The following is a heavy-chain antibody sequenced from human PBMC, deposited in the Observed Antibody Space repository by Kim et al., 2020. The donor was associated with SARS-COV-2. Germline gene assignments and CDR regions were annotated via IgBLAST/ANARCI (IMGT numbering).Heavy chain of an antibody. CDR2: ISWNSGSI. D-gene: IGHD1-26*01. V-gene: IGHV3-9*01. CDR3: AKDRIRRWELLLPAFDI. J-gene: IGHJ3*02. CDR1: GFTFDDYA. Sequence: GGSLRLSCAASGFTFDDYAMHWVRQAPGKGLEWVSGISWNSGSIGYADSVKGRFTISRDNAKNSLYLQMNSLRAEDTALYYCAKDRIRRWELLLPAFDIWGQGTMVTVSS.